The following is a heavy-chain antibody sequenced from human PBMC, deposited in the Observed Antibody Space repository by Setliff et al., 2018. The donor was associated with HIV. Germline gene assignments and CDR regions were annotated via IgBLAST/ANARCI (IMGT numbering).Heavy chain of an antibody. D-gene: IGHD3-10*01. J-gene: IGHJ6*02. Sequence: PGGSLRLSCAASGFTFRTYGMHWVRQAPGKGLEWVSYISGPGRSIFYSDSVKGRFTISRDNAKKFLYLQMNSLRAEDTAVYYCARRGDYYYYYAMDFWGQGTTVTVSS. CDR1: GFTFRTYG. CDR2: ISGPGRSI. V-gene: IGHV3-48*01. CDR3: ARRGDYYYYYAMDF.